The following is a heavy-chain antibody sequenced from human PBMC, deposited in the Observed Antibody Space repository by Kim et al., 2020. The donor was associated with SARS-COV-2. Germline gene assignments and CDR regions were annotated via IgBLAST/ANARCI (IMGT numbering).Heavy chain of an antibody. Sequence: GGSLRLSCAASGFTFSSYAMQWVRQAPGKGLEWVAVILNDGNTIFYDDSVKGRFTISRDNSKSTLFLQMNSLRPEDTALYYCARENYGYSLGVLDYWGQGTLVTVSS. CDR1: GFTFSSYA. D-gene: IGHD5-18*01. CDR2: ILNDGNTI. V-gene: IGHV3-30-3*01. J-gene: IGHJ4*02. CDR3: ARENYGYSLGVLDY.